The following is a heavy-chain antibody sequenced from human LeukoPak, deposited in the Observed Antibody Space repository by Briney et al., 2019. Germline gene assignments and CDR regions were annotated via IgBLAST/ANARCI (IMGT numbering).Heavy chain of an antibody. J-gene: IGHJ3*02. CDR1: GFAFSTYW. D-gene: IGHD2-2*01. CDR3: ARAEHCSRTSCSDAFDI. Sequence: GGSLRLSCAASGFAFSTYWMHWVRQAPGKGLEWLSYISGSASSIYYADSVKGRFTISRDNAKNSLYLQMNSLRAEDTAVYYCARAEHCSRTSCSDAFDIWGQGTMVTVSS. V-gene: IGHV3-48*04. CDR2: ISGSASSI.